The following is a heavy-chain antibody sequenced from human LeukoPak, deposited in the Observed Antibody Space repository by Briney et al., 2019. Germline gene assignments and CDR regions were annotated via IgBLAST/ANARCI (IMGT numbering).Heavy chain of an antibody. Sequence: PGGSLRLSCTPSGFTFSNYAMNWVRQAPGKGLEWVSGIGSSGGDTYYAGSVKGRFTISRDNSKNMLYLQMNSLRADDTALYYCAKYLMAKGPPYALDVWGQGTTVTVSS. CDR2: IGSSGGDT. CDR1: GFTFSNYA. V-gene: IGHV3-23*01. CDR3: AKYLMAKGPPYALDV. J-gene: IGHJ6*02. D-gene: IGHD2-8*01.